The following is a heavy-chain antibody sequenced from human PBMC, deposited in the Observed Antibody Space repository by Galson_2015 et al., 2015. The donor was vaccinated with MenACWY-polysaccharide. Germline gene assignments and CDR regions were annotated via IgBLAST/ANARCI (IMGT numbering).Heavy chain of an antibody. CDR1: GYTFTSNA. D-gene: IGHD6-19*01. V-gene: IGHV1-8*01. CDR2: MSPTSGNT. Sequence: SVKVSCKASGYTFTSNAINWVRQAPGRGLEWMGWMSPTSGNTGSAQKFQGRVTMTWSTSISTAYMELSSLRSEDTATYYCARGGRGAWYEWNYWGQGTLVTVSS. CDR3: ARGGRGAWYEWNY. J-gene: IGHJ4*02.